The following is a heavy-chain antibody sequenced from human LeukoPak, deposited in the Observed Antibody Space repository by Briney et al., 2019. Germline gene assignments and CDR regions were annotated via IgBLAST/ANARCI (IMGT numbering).Heavy chain of an antibody. CDR3: AKWQFGEYYFDY. CDR1: GFTFSSYA. V-gene: IGHV3-23*01. J-gene: IGHJ4*02. Sequence: GGSLRLSCAASGFTFSSYAMSWVRQAPGKGLEWVSAISGSGGSTYYADSVKGRFTISRDNSKNTLYLQMNSLRAEDTAVFYCAKWQFGEYYFDYWGQGTLVTVSS. CDR2: ISGSGGST. D-gene: IGHD3-10*01.